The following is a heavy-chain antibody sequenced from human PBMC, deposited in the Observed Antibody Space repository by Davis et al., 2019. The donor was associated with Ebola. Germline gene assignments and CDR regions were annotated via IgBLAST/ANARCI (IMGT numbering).Heavy chain of an antibody. CDR3: ARYMGSSGIGYFDY. D-gene: IGHD3-22*01. J-gene: IGHJ4*02. Sequence: GESLKISCAASAFPFRTYCMHWVRQAPGKGLEWVAWIRYAGNDRYYADSVEGRFTISRDNSRNTLYLQMNSLRVEDTAVYYCARYMGSSGIGYFDYWGQGTLVTVSS. CDR1: AFPFRTYC. V-gene: IGHV3-30*02. CDR2: IRYAGNDR.